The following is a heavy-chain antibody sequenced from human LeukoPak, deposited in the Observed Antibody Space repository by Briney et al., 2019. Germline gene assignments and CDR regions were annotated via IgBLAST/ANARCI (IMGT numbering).Heavy chain of an antibody. D-gene: IGHD6-19*01. Sequence: GRSLRLSCAASGFTFSSYGMHWVRQAPGKGLEWVAVISYDGSNKYYADSVKGRFTISRDNSKNTLYLQMNSLRAEDTAVYYCAKVEYSSGQTSYWGQGTLVTVSS. CDR3: AKVEYSSGQTSY. CDR2: ISYDGSNK. CDR1: GFTFSSYG. J-gene: IGHJ4*02. V-gene: IGHV3-30*18.